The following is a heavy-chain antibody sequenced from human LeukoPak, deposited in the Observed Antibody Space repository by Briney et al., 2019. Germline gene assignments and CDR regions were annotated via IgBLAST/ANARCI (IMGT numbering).Heavy chain of an antibody. Sequence: SGGSLRLSCAASGFTFDDYAMHWVRQAPGKGLEWVSGISWNSGSIGYADSVKGRFTISRDSAKNSLYLQMNSLRAEDTALYYCAKDRRSTLAPGAFDIWGQGTMVTVSS. J-gene: IGHJ3*02. CDR3: AKDRRSTLAPGAFDI. CDR1: GFTFDDYA. CDR2: ISWNSGSI. D-gene: IGHD2-2*01. V-gene: IGHV3-9*01.